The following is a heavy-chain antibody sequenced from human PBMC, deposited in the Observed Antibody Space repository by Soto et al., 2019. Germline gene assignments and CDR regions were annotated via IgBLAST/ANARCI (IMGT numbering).Heavy chain of an antibody. CDR2: ISAYNGNT. CDR3: ARESSSSCADY. CDR1: GYTFTSYG. V-gene: IGHV1-18*01. J-gene: IGHJ4*02. D-gene: IGHD6-13*01. Sequence: QVQLVQSGAEVKKPGASVKVSCKDSGYTFTSYGISWVRQAPGQGLEWMGWISAYNGNTNYAQKLQGRVTMTPDPPTSTAYLELRRLRSDDPAVYYWARESSSSCADYWGQGTLVTVSS.